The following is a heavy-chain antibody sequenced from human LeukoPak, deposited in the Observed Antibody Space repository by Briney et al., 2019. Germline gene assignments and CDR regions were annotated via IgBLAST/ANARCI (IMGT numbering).Heavy chain of an antibody. Sequence: HPGGSERLSCAASGFTFTNYWMSWIRQVPGKGPEWVANIRQDGNEFYYVDSVKGRFTISRDNAKNSLYLQMNSLRVEDTAVYYCARDQRGSVPRGIKDAFDLWGQGTMVTVSS. J-gene: IGHJ3*01. V-gene: IGHV3-7*01. CDR1: GFTFTNYW. D-gene: IGHD3-10*01. CDR3: ARDQRGSVPRGIKDAFDL. CDR2: IRQDGNEF.